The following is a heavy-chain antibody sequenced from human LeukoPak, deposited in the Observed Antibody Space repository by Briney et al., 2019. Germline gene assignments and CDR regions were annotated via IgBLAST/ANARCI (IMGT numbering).Heavy chain of an antibody. Sequence: GGSLRLSCPGSGFTFTHYSMSGLGQPPGRGLDGVAGLVRSSENRYYVTSVRGRFSISRDNSKDTVYLQMNSLRAEDTAIYYCVKDRPCETCMPMDAWGQGTTVTV. V-gene: IGHV3-23*01. J-gene: IGHJ6*02. CDR3: VKDRPCETCMPMDA. CDR1: GFTFTHYS. D-gene: IGHD2-2*01. CDR2: LVRSSENR.